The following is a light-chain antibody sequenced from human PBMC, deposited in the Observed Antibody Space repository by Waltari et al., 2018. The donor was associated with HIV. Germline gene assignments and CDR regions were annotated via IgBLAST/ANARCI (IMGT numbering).Light chain of an antibody. Sequence: HSVLTQPPSVSAAPGQKVTISCSGSSSNIGNNYVSWYQQFPGTAPKLLIYDNNKRPSGIPDRFSGTKSGTSATLGITGLQTGDEAGYYCGAWDSGLSAWVFGGGTNLTVL. CDR2: DNN. CDR3: GAWDSGLSAWV. CDR1: SSNIGNNY. J-gene: IGLJ3*02. V-gene: IGLV1-51*01.